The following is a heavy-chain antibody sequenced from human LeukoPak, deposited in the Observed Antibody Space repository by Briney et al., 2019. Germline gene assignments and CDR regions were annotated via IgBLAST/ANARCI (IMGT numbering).Heavy chain of an antibody. J-gene: IGHJ4*02. Sequence: GGSLRLSCAAPGFTFSDWYISWIRQAPGKGLEWVSYITPSGDSTYYGDSVKGRFTISRDNAKNSVSLHMNSLRAEDTAVYYCARGHYGLDYWGQGNLVTVSS. D-gene: IGHD3-10*01. CDR1: GFTFSDWY. CDR3: ARGHYGLDY. V-gene: IGHV3-11*01. CDR2: ITPSGDST.